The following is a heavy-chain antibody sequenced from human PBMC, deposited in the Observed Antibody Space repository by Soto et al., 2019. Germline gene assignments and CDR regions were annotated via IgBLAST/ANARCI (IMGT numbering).Heavy chain of an antibody. CDR3: ARGLGYCSGGSCDGYYYGMDV. D-gene: IGHD2-15*01. V-gene: IGHV1-69*13. J-gene: IGHJ6*02. Sequence: SVKVSCKASGGTFSSYAISWVRQAPGQGLEWMGGIIPIFGTANYAQKFQGRVTITADESTSTAYMELSSLRSEDTAVYYCARGLGYCSGGSCDGYYYGMDVWGQGTTVTVSS. CDR2: IIPIFGTA. CDR1: GGTFSSYA.